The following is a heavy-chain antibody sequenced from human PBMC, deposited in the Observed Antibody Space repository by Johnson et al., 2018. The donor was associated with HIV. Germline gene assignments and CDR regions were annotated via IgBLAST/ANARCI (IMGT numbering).Heavy chain of an antibody. D-gene: IGHD3-22*01. CDR2: IWYAGSNK. J-gene: IGHJ3*02. V-gene: IGHV3-30*02. CDR3: AKDLYYDSSGYYYLTGGDAFDI. CDR1: GFTFSSYG. Sequence: QVQLVESGGGLVRSGGSLRLSCAAPGFTFSSYGIHWVRQASGKGLEWVAIIWYAGSNKYYADSVKGRFTISRDNSKNTLYLQMNSLRAEDTAVYYCAKDLYYDSSGYYYLTGGDAFDIWGQGTMVTVSS.